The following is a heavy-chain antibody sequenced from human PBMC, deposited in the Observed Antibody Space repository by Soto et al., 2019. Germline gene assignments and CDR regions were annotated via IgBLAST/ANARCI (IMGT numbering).Heavy chain of an antibody. CDR2: INHSGNT. CDR1: GGSFSGYY. Sequence: SETLSLTCAVYGGSFSGYYWSWIRQPPGKGLEWIGEINHSGNTNYNPSLKSRVTISVDTSKNQFSLKLSSVTAADTAVYYCARVVAAAWGQGTLVTVSS. CDR3: ARVVAAA. J-gene: IGHJ4*02. V-gene: IGHV4-34*01. D-gene: IGHD6-13*01.